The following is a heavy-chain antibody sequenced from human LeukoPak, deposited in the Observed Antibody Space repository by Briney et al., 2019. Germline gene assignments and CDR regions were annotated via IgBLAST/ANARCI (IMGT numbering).Heavy chain of an antibody. D-gene: IGHD6-13*01. Sequence: SETLSLTCTVSGASISTYYWSWIRQPPGKGLEWIGEINHSGSTNYNPSLKSRVTISVDTSKNQFSLNLRSVTPEDTAVYYCARNLIPEQLVLNFWGQGTLVTVSS. CDR3: ARNLIPEQLVLNF. V-gene: IGHV4-34*01. CDR2: INHSGST. J-gene: IGHJ4*02. CDR1: GASISTYY.